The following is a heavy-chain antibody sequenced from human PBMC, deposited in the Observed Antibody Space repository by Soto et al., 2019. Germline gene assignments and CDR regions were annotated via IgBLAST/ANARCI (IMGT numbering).Heavy chain of an antibody. D-gene: IGHD6-19*01. V-gene: IGHV6-1*01. CDR3: ARGVAGSGFDL. J-gene: IGHJ4*02. CDR2: TYYRSNWRH. CDR1: GGSVSSNTAA. Sequence: SQTLSLTFVISGGSVSSNTAAWNWIRSSPSRGLEWLGRTYYRSNWRHDYAVSVKSRITVNPDTSKNHFSLQLNSVTPDDTAVYYCARGVAGSGFDLWGQGTLVTV.